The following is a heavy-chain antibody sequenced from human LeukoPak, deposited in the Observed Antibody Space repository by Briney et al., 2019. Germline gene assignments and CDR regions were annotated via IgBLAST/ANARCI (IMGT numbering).Heavy chain of an antibody. CDR2: INPNSGGT. D-gene: IGHD1-26*01. V-gene: IGHV1-18*01. Sequence: ASVKVSCKASGYTFTSYGISWVRQAPGQGLEWMGWINPNSGGTDYAQKLQGRVTMTTDTSTSTAYMELRSLRSDDTAVYYCARDLSGSYPFDYWGQGTLVTVSS. J-gene: IGHJ4*02. CDR3: ARDLSGSYPFDY. CDR1: GYTFTSYG.